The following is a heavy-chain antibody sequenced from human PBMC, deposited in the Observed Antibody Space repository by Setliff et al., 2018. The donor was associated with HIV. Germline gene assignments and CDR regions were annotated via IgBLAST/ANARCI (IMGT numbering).Heavy chain of an antibody. V-gene: IGHV1-8*01. J-gene: IGHJ4*02. CDR2: MNPNSGNT. CDR3: ARDTWLQMATIPLGY. Sequence: ASVKVSCKASGYTFINYDINWVRQATGQGLEWMGWMNPNSGNTGYSQTFQGRVTMTRNTSIGTAYMELNRLRSDDTAVYYCARDTWLQMATIPLGYWGQGTLVTVSS. CDR1: GYTFINYD. D-gene: IGHD5-12*01.